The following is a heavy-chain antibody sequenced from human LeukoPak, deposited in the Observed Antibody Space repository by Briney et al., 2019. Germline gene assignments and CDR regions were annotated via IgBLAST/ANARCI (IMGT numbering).Heavy chain of an antibody. CDR3: ASPRGESYYYYYMDV. D-gene: IGHD3-16*01. V-gene: IGHV1-2*02. J-gene: IGHJ6*03. CDR2: INPNSGGT. CDR1: GGTFSSYA. Sequence: ASVKVSCKASGGTFSSYAISWVRQAPGQGLEWMGWINPNSGGTNYAQKFQGRVTMTRDTSISTAYMELSSVTAADTAVYYCASPRGESYYYYYMDVWGKGTTVTVSS.